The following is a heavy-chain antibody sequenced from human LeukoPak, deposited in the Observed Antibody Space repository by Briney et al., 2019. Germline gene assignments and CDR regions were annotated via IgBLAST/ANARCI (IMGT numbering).Heavy chain of an antibody. CDR3: ARASSSGWRGNHDY. J-gene: IGHJ4*02. Sequence: GGSLRLSCAASGFTVSSNYMSWVRQAPGKGLEWVSITYSGGSTYYADSVKGRFTISRDNSKNTLYLQMNSLRAEDTAVYYCARASSSGWRGNHDYWGQGTLVTVSS. D-gene: IGHD6-19*01. V-gene: IGHV3-66*01. CDR2: TYSGGST. CDR1: GFTVSSNY.